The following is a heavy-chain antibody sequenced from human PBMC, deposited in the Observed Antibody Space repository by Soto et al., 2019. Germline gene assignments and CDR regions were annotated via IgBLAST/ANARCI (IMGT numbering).Heavy chain of an antibody. CDR3: ARESYSNIYFDY. V-gene: IGHV3-30-3*01. Sequence: GGSLRLSCAASGFTFSSYAMHWVRQAPGKGLEWVAVIAYDGSNKYYGDSVKGRFTISRDNSKNTLYLQMNSLRAEDTAVYYCARESYSNIYFDYWGQGTLVTVSS. D-gene: IGHD4-4*01. CDR1: GFTFSSYA. CDR2: IAYDGSNK. J-gene: IGHJ4*02.